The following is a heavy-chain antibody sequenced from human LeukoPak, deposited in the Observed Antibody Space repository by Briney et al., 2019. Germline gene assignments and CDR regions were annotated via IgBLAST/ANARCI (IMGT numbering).Heavy chain of an antibody. CDR3: ARDCSSTSCYNDAFDI. J-gene: IGHJ3*02. CDR1: GGSISSYY. Sequence: SETLSLTCTVSGGSISSYYWSWIRQPAGKGLEWVGRIYTGGSTNYNPSLKSRVTMSVDTSKNQFSLKLSSVTAADTAVYYCARDCSSTSCYNDAFDIWGQGTMVTVSS. V-gene: IGHV4-4*07. CDR2: IYTGGST. D-gene: IGHD2-2*02.